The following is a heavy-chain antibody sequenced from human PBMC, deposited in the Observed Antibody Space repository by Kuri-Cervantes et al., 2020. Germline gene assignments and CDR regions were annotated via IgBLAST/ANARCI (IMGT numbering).Heavy chain of an antibody. D-gene: IGHD3-3*01. CDR1: GGSISSSSYY. V-gene: IGHV4-39*07. Sequence: SETLSLTCSVSGGSISSSSYYWGWIRQPPGKGLEWIGNINYSGNTYYNPSLKSRVTMSVDTSEDQFSLKLSSVTAADTAVYYCAREGEWLLFSGGGFDPWGQGTLVTVSS. CDR2: INYSGNT. J-gene: IGHJ5*02. CDR3: AREGEWLLFSGGGFDP.